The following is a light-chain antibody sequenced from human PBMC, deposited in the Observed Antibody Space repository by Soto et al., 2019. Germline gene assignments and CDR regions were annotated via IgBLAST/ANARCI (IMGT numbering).Light chain of an antibody. CDR3: CSYVGATTYV. CDR1: ASNIGGYNL. J-gene: IGLJ2*01. Sequence: QSVLTQPASVSGSAGQSITITCTGSASNIGGYNLVSWYQHHAGKAPKVIIYENVKRPSGVSNRFSGSKSGTTASLTISGLHAEDEADYYCCSYVGATTYVFGGGTKLTVL. CDR2: ENV. V-gene: IGLV2-23*01.